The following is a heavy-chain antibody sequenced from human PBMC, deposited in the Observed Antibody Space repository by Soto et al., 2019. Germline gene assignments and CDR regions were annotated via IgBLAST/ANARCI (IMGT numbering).Heavy chain of an antibody. CDR1: GGSISGSY. CDR2: VYYTGST. Sequence: SETLSLTCSVSGGSISGSYWRWIRQSPGKGLEWLGYVYYTGSTNYSPSLRSRVSISVDTSKNEFSLRLSSVTAADTAVYFCARSVAVPGAHIDYWGQGTQVTVSS. V-gene: IGHV4-59*01. D-gene: IGHD6-19*01. CDR3: ARSVAVPGAHIDY. J-gene: IGHJ4*02.